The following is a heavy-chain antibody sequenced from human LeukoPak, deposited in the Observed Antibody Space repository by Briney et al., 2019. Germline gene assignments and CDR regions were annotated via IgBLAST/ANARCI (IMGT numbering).Heavy chain of an antibody. CDR1: GFTFSSYA. J-gene: IGHJ4*02. CDR2: ISYDGSNK. CDR3: ARDTLEGILTGHPDY. D-gene: IGHD3-9*01. Sequence: GGSLRLSCAASGFTFSSYAMHWVRQAPGKGLEWVAVISYDGSNKYYADSVKGRFTISRDNSKNTLYLQMNSLRAEDTAVYYCARDTLEGILTGHPDYWGQGTLVTVSS. V-gene: IGHV3-30*04.